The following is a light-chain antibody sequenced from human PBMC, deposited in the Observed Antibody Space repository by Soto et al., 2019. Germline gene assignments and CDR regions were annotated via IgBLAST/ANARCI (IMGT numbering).Light chain of an antibody. CDR1: QSLLSSSTRKTY. V-gene: IGKV4-1*01. CDR2: WTS. Sequence: SCWSSQSLLSSSTRKTYLAWYQQRVGQPPKLLIYWTSTRQSGVPDRFSGRGSGTDFTLTIDGLQAEDVAVYFCQQYHSFPWTFGQGTKVEIK. J-gene: IGKJ1*01. CDR3: QQYHSFPWT.